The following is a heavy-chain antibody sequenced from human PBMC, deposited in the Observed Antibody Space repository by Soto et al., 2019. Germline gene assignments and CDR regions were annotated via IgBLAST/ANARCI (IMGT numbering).Heavy chain of an antibody. V-gene: IGHV3-23*01. CDR1: GFTFSSYA. J-gene: IGHJ4*02. Sequence: GGSLRLSCAASGFTFSSYAMSWVRQAPGKGLEWVSAISGSGGSTYYADSVKGRFTISRDNSKNTLYLQMNSPRAEDTAVYYCATPRRFGELLSLFDYWGQGTLVTVSS. CDR2: ISGSGGST. CDR3: ATPRRFGELLSLFDY. D-gene: IGHD3-10*01.